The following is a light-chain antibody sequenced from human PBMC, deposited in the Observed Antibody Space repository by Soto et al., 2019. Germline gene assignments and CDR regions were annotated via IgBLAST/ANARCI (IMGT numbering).Light chain of an antibody. V-gene: IGLV3-1*01. Sequence: SYELTQPPSVSVSPGQTASITCSGDKLGDKYACWYQQKPGQSPEVVIYQDSKRPSGIPERFSGSNSGNTATLTVSGTQAMDEADYYCQAWDSSTEVFGTGTKLTVL. CDR3: QAWDSSTEV. CDR1: KLGDKY. CDR2: QDS. J-gene: IGLJ1*01.